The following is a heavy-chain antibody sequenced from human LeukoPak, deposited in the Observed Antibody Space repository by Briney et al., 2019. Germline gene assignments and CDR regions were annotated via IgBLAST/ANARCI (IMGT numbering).Heavy chain of an antibody. J-gene: IGHJ5*02. V-gene: IGHV3-30*02. CDR3: ARYKGYSMALMDWFDP. CDR2: IRYDGSNK. Sequence: TGGSLRLSCAASGFTFSSYGMHWVRQAPGKGLEWVAFIRYDGSNKYYADSVKGRFTISRDNSKNTLYLQMNSLRAADTAVYYCARYKGYSMALMDWFDPWGQGTLVTVSS. D-gene: IGHD1-1*01. CDR1: GFTFSSYG.